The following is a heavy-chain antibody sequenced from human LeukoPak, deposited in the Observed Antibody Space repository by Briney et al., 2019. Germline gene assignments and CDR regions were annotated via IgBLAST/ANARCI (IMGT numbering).Heavy chain of an antibody. CDR3: ARDFWTYYYDSSGYYPVVDY. D-gene: IGHD3-22*01. Sequence: GGSLRLSCAASGFRFSGYAMHWVRQAPGKGLEWVALISFDGNDKYYADSVKGRFTISRDNSKNTLYLQMNSLRTEDTAIYSCARDFWTYYYDSSGYYPVVDYWGQGTLVTVSS. J-gene: IGHJ4*02. V-gene: IGHV3-30*04. CDR1: GFRFSGYA. CDR2: ISFDGNDK.